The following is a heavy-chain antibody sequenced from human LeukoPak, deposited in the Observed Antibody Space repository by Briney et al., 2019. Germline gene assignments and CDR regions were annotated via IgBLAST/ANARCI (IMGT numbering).Heavy chain of an antibody. CDR2: FFSSGNT. V-gene: IGHV4-4*07. D-gene: IGHD2-8*01. J-gene: IGHJ4*02. Sequence: NPSETLSPTCTVSGGSFTSFYWSWIRQPAGKGLEWIGRFFSSGNTNYNPSFKSRASISVDKSKNQFSLKLTSVTAADTAVYYCARYSGTYGHDDWGQGTLVSVSS. CDR3: ARYSGTYGHDD. CDR1: GGSFTSFY.